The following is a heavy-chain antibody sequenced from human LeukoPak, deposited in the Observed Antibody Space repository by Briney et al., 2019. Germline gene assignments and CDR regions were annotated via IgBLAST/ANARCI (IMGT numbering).Heavy chain of an antibody. J-gene: IGHJ3*02. CDR3: ARPGRGSDWNDAFDI. Sequence: PGGSLRLSCEASGFTFSRYGMSWVRQAPGKGLEWVSAIRGSGGSTYYADSVKGRFTISRDNSKNTLYLQMNSLRAEDTAVYYCARPGRGSDWNDAFDIWGQGTMVTVSS. CDR1: GFTFSRYG. D-gene: IGHD6-19*01. CDR2: IRGSGGST. V-gene: IGHV3-23*01.